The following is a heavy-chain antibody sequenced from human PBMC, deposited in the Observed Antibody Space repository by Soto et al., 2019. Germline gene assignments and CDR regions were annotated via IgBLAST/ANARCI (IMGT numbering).Heavy chain of an antibody. CDR3: ASSGEDYGGNDAFDI. CDR1: GGSISSGGYS. D-gene: IGHD4-17*01. Sequence: PSETLSLTCAVSGGSISSGGYSWSWIRQPPGKGLEWIGYIYHSGSTYYNPSLKSRVTISVDRSKNQFSLKLSSVTAADTAVYYCASSGEDYGGNDAFDIWGQGTMVTVSS. J-gene: IGHJ3*02. V-gene: IGHV4-30-2*01. CDR2: IYHSGST.